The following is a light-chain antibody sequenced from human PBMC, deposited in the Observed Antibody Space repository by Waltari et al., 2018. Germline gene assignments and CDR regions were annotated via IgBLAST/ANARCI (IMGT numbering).Light chain of an antibody. J-gene: IGKJ1*01. CDR1: QTVSSN. Sequence: EIVMTQSPGTLSVSPGERVTLSCRASQTVSSNLAWYQQKPGQAPRLLISGSSTRATGIPARFSGSGSGTEFTLTISSLQSEDSAIFYCQQYNDWPPTCGQGTKVEIK. V-gene: IGKV3-15*01. CDR2: GSS. CDR3: QQYNDWPPT.